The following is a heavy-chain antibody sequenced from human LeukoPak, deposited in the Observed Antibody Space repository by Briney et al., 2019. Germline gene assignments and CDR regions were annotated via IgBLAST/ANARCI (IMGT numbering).Heavy chain of an antibody. CDR3: ARIACTGGNCKPYYYYGLDV. Sequence: GTSLRLSCAVSGFTFSGYTMHWVRQAPGKGLEWVAVIWYDGSIKYYADSVKGRFTFSRDNSKSTMYLQMNSLRAEDTAVYYCARIACTGGNCKPYYYYGLDVWGQGTTVTVSS. J-gene: IGHJ6*02. D-gene: IGHD2-8*02. V-gene: IGHV3-33*08. CDR2: IWYDGSIK. CDR1: GFTFSGYT.